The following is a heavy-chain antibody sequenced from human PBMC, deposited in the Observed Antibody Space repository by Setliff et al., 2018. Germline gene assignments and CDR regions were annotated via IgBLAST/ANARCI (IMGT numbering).Heavy chain of an antibody. CDR1: GYTFTSYA. CDR3: ARDLEMATPLTY. V-gene: IGHV1-69*10. D-gene: IGHD5-12*01. J-gene: IGHJ4*02. CDR2: IIPILGIA. Sequence: GASVKVSCKASGYTFTSYAISWVRQAPGQGLEWMGGIIPILGIANYAQKFQGRVTITADESTSTAYMELSSLRSEDTAVYYCARDLEMATPLTYWGQGTLVTVSS.